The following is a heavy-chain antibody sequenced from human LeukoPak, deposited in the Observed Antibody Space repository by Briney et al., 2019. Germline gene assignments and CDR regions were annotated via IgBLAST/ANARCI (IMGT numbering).Heavy chain of an antibody. J-gene: IGHJ5*02. CDR2: INPSGGST. D-gene: IGHD1-14*01. CDR1: GYTFTSYY. Sequence: GASVKVSCKASGYTFTSYYMHWVRQAPGQGLEWMGIINPSGGSTSYAQKFQGRVTMTRDTSISTAYMELSRLRSDDTAVYYCARQTTHDSFDPWGQGTLVTVSS. V-gene: IGHV1-46*01. CDR3: ARQTTHDSFDP.